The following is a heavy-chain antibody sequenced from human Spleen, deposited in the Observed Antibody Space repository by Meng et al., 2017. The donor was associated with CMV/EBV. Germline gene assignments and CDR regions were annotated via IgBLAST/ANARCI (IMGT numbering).Heavy chain of an antibody. CDR1: GGSIINYY. J-gene: IGHJ4*02. D-gene: IGHD2-2*01. Sequence: SETLSLTCTVSGGSIINYYWSWIRQPPGKGLEWIGYIYNSGSANYNPSLKSRVTISVDTSKNQFSLKLNSVTTADTAVYYCARVGPASARGNFDFWGRGTLVTVS. CDR3: ARVGPASARGNFDF. V-gene: IGHV4-59*01. CDR2: IYNSGSA.